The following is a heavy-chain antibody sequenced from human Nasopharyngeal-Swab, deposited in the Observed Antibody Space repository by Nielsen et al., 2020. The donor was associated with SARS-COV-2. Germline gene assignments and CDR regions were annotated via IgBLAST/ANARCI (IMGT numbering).Heavy chain of an antibody. D-gene: IGHD2-2*01. CDR2: ISWNSGTI. CDR1: GFTFDDYA. V-gene: IGHV3-9*01. Sequence: SLKISCAASGFTFDDYAIHWVRQAPGKGLEWVSGISWNSGTIGYADSVKGRFTISRDNAKNSLYLQMNSLRAEDTAVYYCARYCSTTSCPRGFDYWGQGTLVTVSS. J-gene: IGHJ4*02. CDR3: ARYCSTTSCPRGFDY.